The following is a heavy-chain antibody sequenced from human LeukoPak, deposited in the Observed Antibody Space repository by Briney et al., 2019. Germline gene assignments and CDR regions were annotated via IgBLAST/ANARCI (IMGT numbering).Heavy chain of an antibody. CDR3: ARHRDDYYGSGVFDY. D-gene: IGHD3-10*01. Sequence: SETLSLTCTVSGGSLSSYYWSWIRQPPGKGLEWIGYIYYSGSTNYNPSLKSRVTISVDTSKNQFSLKLSSVTAADTAVYYCARHRDDYYGSGVFDYWGQGTLVTVSS. V-gene: IGHV4-59*08. CDR2: IYYSGST. J-gene: IGHJ4*02. CDR1: GGSLSSYY.